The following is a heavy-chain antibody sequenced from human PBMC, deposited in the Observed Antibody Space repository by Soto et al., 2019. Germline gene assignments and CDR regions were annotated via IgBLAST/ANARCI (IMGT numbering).Heavy chain of an antibody. CDR1: GYTFTSYA. D-gene: IGHD6-13*01. Sequence: ASVKVSCKASGYTFTSYAMHWVRQAPGQRLEWMGWINAGNGNTKYSQKFQGRVTITRDTSASTAYMELSSLRSEDTAVYYCARLYSSPIYFDYWGQGTLVTVSS. J-gene: IGHJ4*02. CDR2: INAGNGNT. V-gene: IGHV1-3*01. CDR3: ARLYSSPIYFDY.